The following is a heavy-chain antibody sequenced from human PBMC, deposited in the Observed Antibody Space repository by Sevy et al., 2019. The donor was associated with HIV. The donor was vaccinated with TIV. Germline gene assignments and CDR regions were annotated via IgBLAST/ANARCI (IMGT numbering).Heavy chain of an antibody. D-gene: IGHD3-22*01. J-gene: IGHJ6*02. Sequence: GESLKISCAASGLSVSDNYMNWVRQAPGKGLELVSVIYRDGRTYYPDSVKGRFSISRDNSKNTLYLHMKSLRPEDTAVYYCARDRYYDASGYYYYYYGMDVWGQGTTVTVSS. V-gene: IGHV3-66*01. CDR3: ARDRYYDASGYYYYYYGMDV. CDR2: IYRDGRT. CDR1: GLSVSDNY.